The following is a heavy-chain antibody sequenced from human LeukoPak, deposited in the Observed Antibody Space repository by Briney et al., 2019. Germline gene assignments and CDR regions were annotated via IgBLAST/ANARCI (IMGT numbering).Heavy chain of an antibody. CDR3: ARSGYDFWSGYSPSYFDY. Sequence: ASVKVSCKASGYTFTSYGISWVRQAPGQGLEWMGWISAYNGNTNYAQKLQGRVTMTTDTSTSTAYMEPRSLRSDDTAVYYCARSGYDFWSGYSPSYFDYWGQGTLVTVSS. CDR2: ISAYNGNT. CDR1: GYTFTSYG. J-gene: IGHJ4*02. V-gene: IGHV1-18*01. D-gene: IGHD3-3*01.